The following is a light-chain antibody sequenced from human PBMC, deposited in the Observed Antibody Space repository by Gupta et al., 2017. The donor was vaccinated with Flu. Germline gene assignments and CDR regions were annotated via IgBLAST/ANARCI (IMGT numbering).Light chain of an antibody. Sequence: EIVLTQSPATLSLSPGERATLSCRDSQSVSSYLAWYQQKPGQAPRLIIYDASNRATGITARFSGSGDGKDFTLTSSRRETEDCEGYYGQQRSNLWTFAQGTXVEIK. CDR1: QSVSSY. J-gene: IGKJ1*01. CDR2: DAS. V-gene: IGKV3-11*01. CDR3: QQRSNLWT.